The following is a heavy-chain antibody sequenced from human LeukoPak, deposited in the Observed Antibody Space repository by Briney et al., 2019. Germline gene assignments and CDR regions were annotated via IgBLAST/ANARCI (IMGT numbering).Heavy chain of an antibody. D-gene: IGHD1-26*01. CDR1: GGSISSYY. V-gene: IGHV4-59*08. CDR3: ARLASGSYGPLTPFDY. J-gene: IGHJ4*02. Sequence: SETLSLTCTVSGGSISSYYWSWIRQPPGKGLEWIGDIYYSGSTNYNPSLKSRVTISVDTSKNQFSLRLSSVTAADTAVYYSARLASGSYGPLTPFDYWGQGTLVTDSS. CDR2: IYYSGST.